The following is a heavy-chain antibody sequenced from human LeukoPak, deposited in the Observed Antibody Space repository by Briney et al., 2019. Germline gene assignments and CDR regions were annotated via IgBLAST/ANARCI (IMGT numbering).Heavy chain of an antibody. D-gene: IGHD4-17*01. Sequence: GGSLRLSCAASGFPFSAYGISWVRQAPGKGLEWVSAITGSGDFAKYADSVRGRFTISRDNSKNTVYLQMNSLTVEDTALYYCTKRITATAPFDSWGQGALVIVSS. CDR2: ITGSGDFA. CDR1: GFPFSAYG. J-gene: IGHJ4*02. CDR3: TKRITATAPFDS. V-gene: IGHV3-23*01.